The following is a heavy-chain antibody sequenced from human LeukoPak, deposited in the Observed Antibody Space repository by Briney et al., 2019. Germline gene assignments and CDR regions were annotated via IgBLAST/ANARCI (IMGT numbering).Heavy chain of an antibody. J-gene: IGHJ4*02. D-gene: IGHD6-19*01. Sequence: PSETLSLTCTVSGGSISSSSYYWGWIRQPPGKGLEWIGSIYYSGSTYYNPSLKSRVTISVDTSKNQFSLKLSSVTAADTAVYYCARHLRRYSSGWYVDYWGQGTLVTVSS. CDR3: ARHLRRYSSGWYVDY. V-gene: IGHV4-39*01. CDR2: IYYSGST. CDR1: GGSISSSSYY.